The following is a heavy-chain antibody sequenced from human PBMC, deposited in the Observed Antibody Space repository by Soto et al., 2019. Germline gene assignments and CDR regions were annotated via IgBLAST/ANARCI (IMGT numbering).Heavy chain of an antibody. CDR2: ISATTRNT. J-gene: IGHJ5*02. Sequence: VQLLESGGGLVQPGGSLRLSCAASGFTFSGFPMTWVRQAPGKGLDWVSTISATTRNTYYADSVKGRFTISRDNSKGTLSLQLNSPRAENTAIYYCARDWNLDRRGQGTMVT. CDR3: ARDWNLDR. V-gene: IGHV3-23*01. D-gene: IGHD1-1*01. CDR1: GFTFSGFP.